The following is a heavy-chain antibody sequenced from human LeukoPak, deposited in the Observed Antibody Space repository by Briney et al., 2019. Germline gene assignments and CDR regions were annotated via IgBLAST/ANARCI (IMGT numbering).Heavy chain of an antibody. D-gene: IGHD5-12*01. CDR2: IYYSGST. Sequence: SETLSLTCTVSGGSISSYYWSWIRQPPGKGLEWIGYIYYSGSTNYNPSLKSRVTISVDTSKNQFSLKLSSVTAADTAVYYCARGSGYVPQAVDYWGQGTLVTVSS. CDR1: GGSISSYY. J-gene: IGHJ4*02. CDR3: ARGSGYVPQAVDY. V-gene: IGHV4-59*01.